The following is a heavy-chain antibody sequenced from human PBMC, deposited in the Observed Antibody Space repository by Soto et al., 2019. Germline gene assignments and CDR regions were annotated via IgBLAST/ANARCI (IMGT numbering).Heavy chain of an antibody. Sequence: QVQLQQWGAGLLKPSETLSLTCAVYGGSFSGYYWSWIRQPPGKGLEWIGEINHSGSTNYNPSLKSRVTISVDTSKNQFSLKLSSVTAADTAVYYCARGTIVVVPAAMLNYYYYGMDVWGQGTTVTVSS. CDR3: ARGTIVVVPAAMLNYYYYGMDV. CDR1: GGSFSGYY. CDR2: INHSGST. V-gene: IGHV4-34*01. J-gene: IGHJ6*02. D-gene: IGHD2-2*01.